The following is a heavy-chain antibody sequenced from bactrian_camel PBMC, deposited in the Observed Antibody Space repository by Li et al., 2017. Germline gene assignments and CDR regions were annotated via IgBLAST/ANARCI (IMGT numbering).Heavy chain of an antibody. D-gene: IGHD1*01. CDR2: IKVDGTT. J-gene: IGHJ4*01. Sequence: DVQLVESGGGSAQAGRSLKLSCEASGYEFKRCNMAWYRERQDKSRELVSSIKVDGTTSLADNVKGRFTISKDDAGNGRDFYLQMNNLRPEDTAMYYCAVDDDKLCWVRNRGASAFPYSGQGTQVTVS. V-gene: IGHV3S10*01. CDR1: GYEFKRCN.